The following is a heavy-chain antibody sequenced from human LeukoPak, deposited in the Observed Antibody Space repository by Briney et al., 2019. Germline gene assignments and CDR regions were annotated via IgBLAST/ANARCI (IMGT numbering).Heavy chain of an antibody. J-gene: IGHJ4*02. Sequence: ASVKVSCKASGYTFTSYYMHWVRQAPGQGLEWMGIINPSGGSTSYGQKFQGRVTMTRDTSTSTVYMELSSLRSEDTAVYYCARDRGSSSWSNGGYFDYWGQGTLVTVSS. CDR3: ARDRGSSSWSNGGYFDY. CDR2: INPSGGST. V-gene: IGHV1-46*01. CDR1: GYTFTSYY. D-gene: IGHD6-13*01.